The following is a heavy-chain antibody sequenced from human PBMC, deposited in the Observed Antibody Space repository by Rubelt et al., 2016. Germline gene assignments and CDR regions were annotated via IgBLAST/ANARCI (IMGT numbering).Heavy chain of an antibody. V-gene: IGHV3-7*03. CDR3: ARDGYGNTRAVNTIDY. Sequence: GGSLRLSCSASEFIFSTYWMTWVRQAPGKGLEWVANIRQDGNEKYYVDSVKGRFTISRDNAQNSLYLQMNSLRAGDTAIYYCARDGYGNTRAVNTIDYWGQGTLVTVSS. CDR1: EFIFSTYW. J-gene: IGHJ4*02. D-gene: IGHD2-2*03. CDR2: IRQDGNEK.